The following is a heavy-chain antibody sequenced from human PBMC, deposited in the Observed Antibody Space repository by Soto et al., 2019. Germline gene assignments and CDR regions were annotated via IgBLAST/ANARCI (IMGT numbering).Heavy chain of an antibody. V-gene: IGHV4-31*03. CDR2: IYYSGTT. Sequence: PSETLSLTCTVSGGSISSGGYYWSWIRQHPGKGLEWIGYIYYSGTTYYNPSLQSRVTISVNTSKNHFSLKLSSVTAADTAVYYCARGYGSGSLDYWGQGTLVTVS. CDR1: GGSISSGGYY. J-gene: IGHJ4*02. D-gene: IGHD3-10*01. CDR3: ARGYGSGSLDY.